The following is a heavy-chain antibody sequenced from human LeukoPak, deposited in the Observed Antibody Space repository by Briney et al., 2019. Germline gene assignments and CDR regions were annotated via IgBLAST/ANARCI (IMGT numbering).Heavy chain of an antibody. CDR3: QSGSYFPIHMAGAFDI. V-gene: IGHV3-53*01. CDR1: GFTVSSNY. J-gene: IGHJ3*02. D-gene: IGHD1-26*01. Sequence: GGSLRLSCAASGFTVSSNYMSWVRQAPGKGLEWVSVIYSGGSTYYADSVKGRFTISRDNSKNTLYLQMNSLRAEDTAVYYCQSGSYFPIHMAGAFDIWGQGTVVTVSS. CDR2: IYSGGST.